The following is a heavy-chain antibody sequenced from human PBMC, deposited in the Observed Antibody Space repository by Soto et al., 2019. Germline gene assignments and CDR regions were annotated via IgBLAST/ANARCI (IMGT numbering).Heavy chain of an antibody. CDR2: IYYSGST. Sequence: SETLSLTCTVSGGSISSSSRYWGWIRQPPGMGLEWIGSIYYSGSTYYNPSLKSRVTISVDTSKNQFSLKLSSVTAADTAVYYCARGHGGITVFGAPGHFDYWGQGTLVTVSS. D-gene: IGHD3-3*01. CDR1: GGSISSSSRY. CDR3: ARGHGGITVFGAPGHFDY. V-gene: IGHV4-39*01. J-gene: IGHJ4*02.